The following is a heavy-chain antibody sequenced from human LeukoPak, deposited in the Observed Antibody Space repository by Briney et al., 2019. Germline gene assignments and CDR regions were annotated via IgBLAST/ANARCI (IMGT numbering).Heavy chain of an antibody. CDR2: IYYSGST. V-gene: IGHV4-31*03. CDR3: ARDIPRDGYNIGDAFDI. CDR1: GGSISSGGYY. Sequence: SETLSLTCTVSGGSISSGGYYWSWIRQHPGKGLEWIGYIYYSGSTYYNPSLKSRVTISVDTSKNQFSLKLSSVTAADTAVYYCARDIPRDGYNIGDAFDIWGRGTMVTVSS. J-gene: IGHJ3*02. D-gene: IGHD5-24*01.